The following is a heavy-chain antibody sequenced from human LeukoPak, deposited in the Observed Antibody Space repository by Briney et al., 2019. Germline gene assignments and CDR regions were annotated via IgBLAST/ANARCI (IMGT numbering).Heavy chain of an antibody. V-gene: IGHV4-59*01. Sequence: SETLSLTCTVSGGSISSYYWSWIRQPLGRGLEWIGYISDSGSTNYNPSLKSRVTISVDTSKNQFPLKLNSVTAADTAVYYCARDNEYSYGHLDYWGQGILVTVSS. J-gene: IGHJ4*02. CDR2: ISDSGST. D-gene: IGHD5-18*01. CDR3: ARDNEYSYGHLDY. CDR1: GGSISSYY.